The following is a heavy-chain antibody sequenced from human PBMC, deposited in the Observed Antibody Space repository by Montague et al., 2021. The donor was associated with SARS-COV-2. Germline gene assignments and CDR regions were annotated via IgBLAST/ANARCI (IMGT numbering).Heavy chain of an antibody. V-gene: IGHV4-34*01. Sequence: SETLSLTCAVHGGSFSTYSWNWIRQPPGKGLEWIGEIHHGGSTNYNPPLKSRVTISADMSKNQFSLKLTSVAAADTAVYYCARLGDGVVPSPILGVGPYYSYYSLDVWGQGTTVTVSS. J-gene: IGHJ6*03. CDR1: GGSFSTYS. CDR3: ARLGDGVVPSPILGVGPYYSYYSLDV. CDR2: IHHGGST. D-gene: IGHD3-10*01.